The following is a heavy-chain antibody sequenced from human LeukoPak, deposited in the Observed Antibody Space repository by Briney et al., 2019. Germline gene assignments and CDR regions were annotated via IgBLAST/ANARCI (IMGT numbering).Heavy chain of an antibody. V-gene: IGHV1-3*04. CDR1: GYNFISYA. J-gene: IGHJ5*02. CDR3: ARDRVVGLAPFDP. Sequence: ASVKVSCKASGYNFISYAMHWVRQAPGQRLEWMGWIHTDNGDTKYSHYFLGRVTITRDTSANTAYMELSSLRSEDTDVYYCARDRVVGLAPFDPWGQGTLVTVSS. D-gene: IGHD2-15*01. CDR2: IHTDNGDT.